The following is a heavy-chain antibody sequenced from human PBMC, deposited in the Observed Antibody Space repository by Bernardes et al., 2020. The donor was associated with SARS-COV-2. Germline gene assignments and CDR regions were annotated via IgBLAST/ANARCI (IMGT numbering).Heavy chain of an antibody. Sequence: GGLPRLSCAALGFIFSSYWMHWVRQGPGKGLVWVSRINGDGSSTTYADSVKGRFTISRDNAKNKLYLQMNSLRADDTAVYYCARGSGNYYFDYWGHGTLVTVSS. CDR1: GFIFSSYW. CDR2: INGDGSST. CDR3: ARGSGNYYFDY. J-gene: IGHJ4*01. D-gene: IGHD1-26*01. V-gene: IGHV3-74*01.